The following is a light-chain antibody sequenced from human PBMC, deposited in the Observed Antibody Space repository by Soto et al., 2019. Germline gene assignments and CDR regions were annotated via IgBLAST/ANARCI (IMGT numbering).Light chain of an antibody. CDR3: QSYDSSLSVWV. CDR1: SSDVGGYNY. V-gene: IGLV2-14*01. J-gene: IGLJ3*02. CDR2: DVS. Sequence: QSALTQPASVSGSPGQSITISCTGTSSDVGGYNYVSWYQQHPGKAPKLMIYDVSNRPSGVSNRFSGSKSGTSASLAITGLQAEDEADYYCQSYDSSLSVWVFGGGTKVTVL.